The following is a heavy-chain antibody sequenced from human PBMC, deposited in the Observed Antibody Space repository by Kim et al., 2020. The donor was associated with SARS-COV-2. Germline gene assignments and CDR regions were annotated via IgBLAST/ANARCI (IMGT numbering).Heavy chain of an antibody. CDR2: ISWNSGSI. CDR1: GFTFDDYA. V-gene: IGHV3-9*01. D-gene: IGHD6-19*01. CDR3: AKGSSGWYWGKNWFVP. Sequence: GGSLRLSCAASGFTFDDYAMHWVRQAPGMGLEWVSGISWNSGSIGYADSVKGRFTISRDNAKNSLYLQMNSLRAEDTALYYCAKGSSGWYWGKNWFVPWGQGTLVTVSS. J-gene: IGHJ5*02.